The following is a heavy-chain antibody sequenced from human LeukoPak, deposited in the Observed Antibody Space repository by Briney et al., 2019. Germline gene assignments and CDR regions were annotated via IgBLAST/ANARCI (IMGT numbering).Heavy chain of an antibody. CDR2: INHSGST. D-gene: IGHD3-9*01. J-gene: IGHJ4*02. Sequence: SETLSLTCAVYGGSFSGYYWSWIRQPPGKGLEWIGEINHSGSTNYNPSLKSRVTISVDTSKNQFSLKLSSVTAADTAVYYCARVYYDILTGYYFQYYFDYWGQGNLVTVSS. V-gene: IGHV4-34*01. CDR1: GGSFSGYY. CDR3: ARVYYDILTGYYFQYYFDY.